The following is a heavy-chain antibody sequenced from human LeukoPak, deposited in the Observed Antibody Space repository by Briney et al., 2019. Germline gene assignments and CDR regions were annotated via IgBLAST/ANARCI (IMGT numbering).Heavy chain of an antibody. Sequence: GGSLRLSCAAPGLPFSSYAMNWFRKPPGKGLEGVAFISFDGSNEYFADSVKGRFTISRDNSKNTLYLQMNSLRAEDTAVYYCARDPTPLKYSNGWPYYFDYWGQGTLVTVSS. CDR3: ARDPTPLKYSNGWPYYFDY. J-gene: IGHJ4*02. CDR1: GLPFSSYA. CDR2: ISFDGSNE. V-gene: IGHV3-30-3*01. D-gene: IGHD6-25*01.